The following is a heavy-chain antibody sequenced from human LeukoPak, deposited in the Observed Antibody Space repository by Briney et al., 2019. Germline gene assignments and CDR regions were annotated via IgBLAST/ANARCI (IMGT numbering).Heavy chain of an antibody. Sequence: GGSLRLSCAASGFTFSSYGMHWVRQAPGKGLEWVAFIRYDGSNKYYADSVKGRFTISRDNYKNTLYLQMNSLRAEDTAVYYCAKDWANSYGYYYYYYMDVWGKGTTVTVSS. D-gene: IGHD5-18*01. V-gene: IGHV3-30*02. CDR2: IRYDGSNK. J-gene: IGHJ6*03. CDR3: AKDWANSYGYYYYYYMDV. CDR1: GFTFSSYG.